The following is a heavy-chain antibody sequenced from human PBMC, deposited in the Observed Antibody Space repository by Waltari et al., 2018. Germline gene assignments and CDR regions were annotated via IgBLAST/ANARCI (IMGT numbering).Heavy chain of an antibody. CDR3: ARSRELLSEGYFQH. D-gene: IGHD3-10*01. CDR1: GGTFSSYA. J-gene: IGHJ1*01. CDR2: IIPIFGTP. V-gene: IGHV1-69*08. Sequence: QVQLVQSGAEVKKPGSSVKVSCKASGGTFSSYAISWVRQAPGRGLEWMGRIIPIFGTPNDPQKCQGRVTITADKSTSTASMELSSLRSEDTAVYYCARSRELLSEGYFQHWGHGTLVTVSS.